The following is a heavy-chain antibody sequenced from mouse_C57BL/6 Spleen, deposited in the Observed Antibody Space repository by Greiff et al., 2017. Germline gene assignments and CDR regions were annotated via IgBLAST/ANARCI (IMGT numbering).Heavy chain of an antibody. V-gene: IGHV1-50*01. Sequence: QVQLQQPGAELVKPGASVKLSCKASGYTFTSYWMQWVKQRPGQGLEWIGEIDPSDSYTNYNQKFKGKATLTVDTSSSTAYMQLSSLTSEDSAVYYCARPSLDYWGQGTTLTVSS. J-gene: IGHJ2*01. CDR1: GYTFTSYW. CDR3: ARPSLDY. CDR2: IDPSDSYT.